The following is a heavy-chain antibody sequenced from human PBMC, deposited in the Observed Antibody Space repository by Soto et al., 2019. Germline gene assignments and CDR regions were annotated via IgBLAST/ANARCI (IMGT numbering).Heavy chain of an antibody. CDR1: GGTFSSYA. CDR2: IIPIFGTA. J-gene: IGHJ4*02. V-gene: IGHV1-69*13. Sequence: GASVKVSCKASGGTFSSYAISWVRQAPGQGLEWMGGIIPIFGTANYAQKFQGRVTITADESTSTAYMELSSLRSEDTAVYYCASTYYYDSSGRFDYWGQGTLVTVSS. D-gene: IGHD3-22*01. CDR3: ASTYYYDSSGRFDY.